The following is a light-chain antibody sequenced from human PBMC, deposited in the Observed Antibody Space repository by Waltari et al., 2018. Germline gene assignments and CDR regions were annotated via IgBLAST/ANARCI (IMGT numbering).Light chain of an antibody. Sequence: ETVMTQSPATLSVSPGERATLSCRASQSVDIYVAWYQQKLCQAPRPLIRDASTRASGVPATFSGSGSGTDFTLAISSLQSEDFAVYYCQQYKTWPPTFGQGTKLEI. J-gene: IGKJ2*01. V-gene: IGKV3-15*01. CDR2: DAS. CDR1: QSVDIY. CDR3: QQYKTWPPT.